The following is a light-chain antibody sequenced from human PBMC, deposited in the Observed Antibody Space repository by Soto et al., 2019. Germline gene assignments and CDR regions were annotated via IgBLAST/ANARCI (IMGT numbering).Light chain of an antibody. CDR1: QTIGAN. CDR3: QQYNNWPL. Sequence: DIQMTQSPSSLSASVGDMVTITFRASQTIGANLNWYRQKLGKAPTLLIYDASTLQSGVPSRFSGLGSGTDFALTITSLQPDDSAVYYCQQYNNWPLFGQGTRLEIK. CDR2: DAS. J-gene: IGKJ5*01. V-gene: IGKV1-39*01.